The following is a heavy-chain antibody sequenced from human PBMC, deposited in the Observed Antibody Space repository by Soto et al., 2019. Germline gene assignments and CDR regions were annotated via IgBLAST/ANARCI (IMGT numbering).Heavy chain of an antibody. CDR3: ARAYGGKIVYSSDL. J-gene: IGHJ3*01. Sequence: PGGSLRLSCVASGFTFSSYAMSWVRQVPGKGLEWVSTISDAAGSAYYVDSVKGRFTISRDNSKKTLYLQMNSLRAEDSAVYYCARAYGGKIVYSSDLWGQGTLVTVS. CDR1: GFTFSSYA. CDR2: ISDAAGSA. V-gene: IGHV3-23*01. D-gene: IGHD4-17*01.